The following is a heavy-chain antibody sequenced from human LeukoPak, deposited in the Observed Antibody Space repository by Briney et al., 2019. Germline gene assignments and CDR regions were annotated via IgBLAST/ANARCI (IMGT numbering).Heavy chain of an antibody. CDR3: TVPQSSYYYYGMDV. CDR1: GFTFNNAW. J-gene: IGHJ6*02. V-gene: IGHV3-15*07. D-gene: IGHD3-10*01. Sequence: GGSLRLSCTASGFTFNNAWMNWVRRAPGKGLEWVGRIKSKTDGGTTDYAAPVKGRFTISRDDSKNTLYLQMNSLKTEDTAVYYCTVPQSSYYYYGMDVWGQGTTVTVSS. CDR2: IKSKTDGGTT.